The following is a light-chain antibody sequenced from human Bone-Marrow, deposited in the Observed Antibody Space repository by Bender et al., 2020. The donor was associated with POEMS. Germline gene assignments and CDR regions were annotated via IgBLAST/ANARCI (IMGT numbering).Light chain of an antibody. CDR2: GVT. V-gene: IGLV2-14*03. J-gene: IGLJ1*01. Sequence: QSALTQPPSASGSLGQSVTVSCTGASGDIGAYDYVSWFQQHPGKAPKLVIYGVTNRPSGISYRFSGSKSGNTASLTISGLQAEDEADYYCSSYTSGSTYVFGTGTRVTVL. CDR3: SSYTSGSTYV. CDR1: SGDIGAYDY.